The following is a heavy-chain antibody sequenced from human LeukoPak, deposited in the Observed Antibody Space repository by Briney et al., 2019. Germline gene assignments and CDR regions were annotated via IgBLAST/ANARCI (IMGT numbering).Heavy chain of an antibody. J-gene: IGHJ4*02. Sequence: EPGGSLRLSCAASGFTTSGNYITWVRQAPGKGLQWVSAIYSGGRAKYADSVKGRFSISRDNSNDTVYLQLNSLRTEDTAVYFCARVPFTSSLGDYFDYWGQGTLVTVSS. V-gene: IGHV3-66*01. CDR1: GFTTSGNY. CDR3: ARVPFTSSLGDYFDY. D-gene: IGHD6-13*01. CDR2: IYSGGRA.